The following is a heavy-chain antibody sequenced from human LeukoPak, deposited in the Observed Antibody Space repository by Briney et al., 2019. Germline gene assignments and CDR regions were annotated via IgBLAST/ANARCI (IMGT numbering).Heavy chain of an antibody. D-gene: IGHD3-3*01. J-gene: IGHJ4*02. V-gene: IGHV3-20*04. Sequence: PGGSLRLSCAASGFTFSSYEMNWVRQAPGKGLEWVSGINWNGGSTVYADSVKGRFTISRDNAKNSLYLQMNSLRAEDTALYYCARGITIFGVVIYYFDYWGQGTLVTVSS. CDR2: INWNGGST. CDR1: GFTFSSYE. CDR3: ARGITIFGVVIYYFDY.